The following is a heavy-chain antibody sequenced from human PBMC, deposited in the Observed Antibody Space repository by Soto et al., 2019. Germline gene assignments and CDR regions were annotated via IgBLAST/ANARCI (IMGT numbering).Heavy chain of an antibody. CDR3: ARDIAVAKLTSWFDP. V-gene: IGHV1-69*01. D-gene: IGHD6-19*01. CDR2: IIPLYGTP. Sequence: QVQLVQSGAAVKKPGSSVKVSCKASGGTLSRYAINWVRQAPGQGLEWMGGIIPLYGTPNYAQKFQGRVTITADESTSTAYMELSSLRSEDTAVYYCARDIAVAKLTSWFDPWGQGTLVTVSS. J-gene: IGHJ5*02. CDR1: GGTLSRYA.